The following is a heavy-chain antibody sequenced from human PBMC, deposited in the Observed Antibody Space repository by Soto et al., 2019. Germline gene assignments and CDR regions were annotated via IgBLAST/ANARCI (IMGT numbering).Heavy chain of an antibody. V-gene: IGHV4-30-2*01. J-gene: IGHJ6*02. CDR3: ARQMFLGGMDV. Sequence: PSETLSLTCAVSGGSISSGGYSWSWIRQPPGKGLEWIGYIYHGGTSNYNPSLKSRAIISVDTSKNQFSLKLTSVTAADTAMYYCARQMFLGGMDVWGQGTTVTVSS. CDR2: IYHGGTS. D-gene: IGHD3-10*02. CDR1: GGSISSGGYS.